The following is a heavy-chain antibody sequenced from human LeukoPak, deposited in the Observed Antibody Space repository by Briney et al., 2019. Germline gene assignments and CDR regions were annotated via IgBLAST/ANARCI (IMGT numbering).Heavy chain of an antibody. CDR3: ARDPYCSGGSCYLNWFDP. D-gene: IGHD2-15*01. CDR2: IYSSGST. CDR1: GGSISSYY. V-gene: IGHV4-4*07. Sequence: SETLPLTCTVSGGSISSYYWSWIRQPAGKGLEWIGRIYSSGSTNYNPSLKSRVTMSVDTSKNQFSLKLSSVTAADTAVYYCARDPYCSGGSCYLNWFDPWGQGTLVTVSS. J-gene: IGHJ5*02.